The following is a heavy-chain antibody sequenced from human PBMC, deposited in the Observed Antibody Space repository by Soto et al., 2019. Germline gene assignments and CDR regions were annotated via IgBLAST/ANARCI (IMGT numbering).Heavy chain of an antibody. V-gene: IGHV4-59*01. D-gene: IGHD2-2*01. J-gene: IGHJ6*02. CDR3: ARGDIVVVPAAMGPVHYYYGMDV. Sequence: SETLSLTCTVSGGSISSYYWSWIRQPPGKGLEWIGYIYYSGSTNYNPSLKSRVTISVDTSKNQFSLKLSSVTAADTAVYYCARGDIVVVPAAMGPVHYYYGMDVWGQGTTVTVSS. CDR1: GGSISSYY. CDR2: IYYSGST.